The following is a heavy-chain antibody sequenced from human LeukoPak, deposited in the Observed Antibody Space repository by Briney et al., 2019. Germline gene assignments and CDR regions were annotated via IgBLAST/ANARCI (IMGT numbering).Heavy chain of an antibody. CDR1: GFTFSSYA. CDR2: ISYDGSNK. J-gene: IGHJ1*01. Sequence: GRSLRLSCAASGFTFSSYAMHWVRQAPGKGLEWVAVISYDGSNKYYADSVKGRFTTSRDNSKNTLYLQMNSLRAEDTAVYYCAKDTNYDFWSGTDQYFQHWGQGTLVTVSS. CDR3: AKDTNYDFWSGTDQYFQH. V-gene: IGHV3-30*04. D-gene: IGHD3-3*01.